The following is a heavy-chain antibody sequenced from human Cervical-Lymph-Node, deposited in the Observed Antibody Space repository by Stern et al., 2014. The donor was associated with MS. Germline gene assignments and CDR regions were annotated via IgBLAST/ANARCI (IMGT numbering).Heavy chain of an antibody. CDR1: GYSFTANW. V-gene: IGHV5-51*01. Sequence: EVQLVQSGAEVKKPGESLKISCKGSGYSFTANWIAWVRQMPGKGLEWMGVIYPGHSNTRYSPSCQGQVTISADKSISTAYLQWSSLKASDAAMYYCARDYGDYAFDYWGQGTLVTVSS. D-gene: IGHD4-17*01. CDR2: IYPGHSNT. CDR3: ARDYGDYAFDY. J-gene: IGHJ4*02.